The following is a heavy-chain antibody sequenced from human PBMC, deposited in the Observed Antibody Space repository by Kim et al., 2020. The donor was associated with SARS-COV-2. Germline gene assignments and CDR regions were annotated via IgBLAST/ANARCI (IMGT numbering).Heavy chain of an antibody. D-gene: IGHD2-15*01. CDR3: ASDLNRGYSDY. CDR2: T. J-gene: IGHJ4*02. Sequence: TNYNPSLKSRVTRSVDTSKNQFSLKLSSVTAADTAVYYCASDLNRGYSDYWGQGTLVTVSS. V-gene: IGHV4-34*01.